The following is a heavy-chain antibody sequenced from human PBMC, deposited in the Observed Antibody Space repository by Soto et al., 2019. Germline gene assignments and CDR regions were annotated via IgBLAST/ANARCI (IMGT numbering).Heavy chain of an antibody. CDR2: ITATGSFI. V-gene: IGHV3-21*02. CDR1: GFTFSDYT. J-gene: IGHJ4*02. Sequence: EVLLVESGGGLVKPGGSLRLSCAASGFTFSDYTMNWVRQAPGKGLEWVSLITATGSFIYQADSVKGRFTISRDNAKNSLFLQMNTLRPEDTAMYYCARVAYWGPGTQVTVSS. CDR3: ARVAY.